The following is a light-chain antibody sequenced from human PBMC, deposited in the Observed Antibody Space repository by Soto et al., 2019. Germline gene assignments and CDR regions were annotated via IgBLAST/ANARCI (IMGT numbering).Light chain of an antibody. CDR2: WAS. J-gene: IGKJ4*01. V-gene: IGKV4-1*01. CDR3: QQYYRSPLT. CDR1: QNVLSSSNNKNY. Sequence: DIVMTQSPDSLAVSLGERATINCKSSQNVLSSSNNKNYLAWFQQKPRQPPKLVISWASSRESGVPDRLSGSGSGKDFTLTIRILQAEDVAVYYCQQYYRSPLTFGGGTKVEIK.